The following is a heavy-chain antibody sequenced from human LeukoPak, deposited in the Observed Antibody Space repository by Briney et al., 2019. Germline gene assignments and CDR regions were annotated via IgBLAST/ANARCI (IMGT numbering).Heavy chain of an antibody. D-gene: IGHD5-18*01. Sequence: GASVKVSCKASGGTFSSYAISWVRQAPGQGLEWMGRIIPIFGTANYAQKFRGRVTITTDESTSTAYMELSSLRSEDTAVYYCARSEVRGYSYGPRYIWLDPWGQGTLVTVSS. CDR1: GGTFSSYA. J-gene: IGHJ5*02. V-gene: IGHV1-69*05. CDR2: IIPIFGTA. CDR3: ARSEVRGYSYGPRYIWLDP.